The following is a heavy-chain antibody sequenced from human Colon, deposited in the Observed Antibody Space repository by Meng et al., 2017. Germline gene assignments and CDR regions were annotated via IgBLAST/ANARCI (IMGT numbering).Heavy chain of an antibody. CDR2: IHSSGNT. CDR3: ARNPVIPDARTFDF. J-gene: IGHJ4*02. Sequence: QVQLQASGPGVVKPSQTLSLTCTISGCSINSADYYWNWIRQSPGKGLEWLGYIHSSGNTYYTPSLKSRLTMSLDTSKNQFSLRLTSVTAADTAVYYCARNPVIPDARTFDFWGQGALVTVSS. CDR1: GCSINSADYY. V-gene: IGHV4-30-4*01. D-gene: IGHD2-2*01.